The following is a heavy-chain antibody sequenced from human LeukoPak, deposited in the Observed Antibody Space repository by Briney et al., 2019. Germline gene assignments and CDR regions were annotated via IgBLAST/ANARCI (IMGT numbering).Heavy chain of an antibody. D-gene: IGHD1-26*01. J-gene: IGHJ5*02. CDR3: AREIVGTHKSRFDP. Sequence: GGSLRLSCAASGFTLSTYWMSWVRQAPGKGLEWVANIKQDGSEKYYVNSVKGRFTISRDNAKNSLDLQMNSLRAEDTAVYYCAREIVGTHKSRFDPWGQGTLVTVSS. CDR2: IKQDGSEK. CDR1: GFTLSTYW. V-gene: IGHV3-7*03.